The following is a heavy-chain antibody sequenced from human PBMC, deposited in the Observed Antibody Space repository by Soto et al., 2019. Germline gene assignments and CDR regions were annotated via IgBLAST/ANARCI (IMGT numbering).Heavy chain of an antibody. CDR2: MNPNSGNT. CDR1: GYTFTSYD. CDR3: ARASMVRGVIIIPGGYYYYYMDV. J-gene: IGHJ6*03. V-gene: IGHV1-8*01. Sequence: GASVKVSCKASGYTFTSYDINWVRQATGQGLEWMGWMNPNSGNTGYAQKLQGRVTMTTDTSTSTAYMELRSLRSDDTAVYYCARASMVRGVIIIPGGYYYYYMDVWGKGTTVTVSS. D-gene: IGHD3-10*01.